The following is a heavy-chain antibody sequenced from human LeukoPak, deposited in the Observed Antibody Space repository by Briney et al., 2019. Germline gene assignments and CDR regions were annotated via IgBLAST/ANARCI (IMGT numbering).Heavy chain of an antibody. V-gene: IGHV1-46*01. CDR1: GYTFTSYY. CDR2: INPSGGST. CDR3: TRGPAISRLDNWYDP. Sequence: WASVKVSCKASGYTFTSYYMHWVRQAPGQGLEWMGIINPSGGSTNYAQKFQGRVTMTRDTSISTAYMELSRLRSDDTAVYYCTRGPAISRLDNWYDPWGQGTLVTVSS. D-gene: IGHD2-2*01. J-gene: IGHJ5*02.